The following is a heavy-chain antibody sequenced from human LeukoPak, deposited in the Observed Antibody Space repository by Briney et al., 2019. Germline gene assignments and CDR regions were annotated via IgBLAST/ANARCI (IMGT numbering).Heavy chain of an antibody. V-gene: IGHV3-21*01. J-gene: IGHJ4*02. D-gene: IGHD5-24*01. Sequence: GGSLRLSCAASGFTFSSYSMNWVRQAPGKGLEWVSSISSSSYIYYADSVKGRFTISRDNSKNTMDLQMNSLRAEDSAVYFCTAGTRRGDGYDSHYWGQGTLVTVSS. CDR2: ISSSSYI. CDR3: TAGTRRGDGYDSHY. CDR1: GFTFSSYS.